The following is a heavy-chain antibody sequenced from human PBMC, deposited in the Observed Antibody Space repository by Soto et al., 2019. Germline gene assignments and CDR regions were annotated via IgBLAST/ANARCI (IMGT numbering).Heavy chain of an antibody. J-gene: IGHJ3*02. Sequence: WGSLRLSCGTSGFTFPFFDMHWFRQAPGKGLEWVAMISRDGKTKDYVDSVKGRFSVSRDNSNSTVFLQLSNLRSEDTAVYFCERGRIRGAFDIWGQGTMVTV. CDR3: ERGRIRGAFDI. CDR2: ISRDGKTK. CDR1: GFTFPFFD. V-gene: IGHV3-30*03. D-gene: IGHD3-16*01.